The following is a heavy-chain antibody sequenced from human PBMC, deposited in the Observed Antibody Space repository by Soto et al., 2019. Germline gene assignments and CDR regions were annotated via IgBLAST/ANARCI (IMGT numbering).Heavy chain of an antibody. J-gene: IGHJ6*02. D-gene: IGHD3-3*01. CDR2: ISAYNGNT. Sequence: QVQLVQSGAEVKKPGASVKVSCKASGYTFTSYGISWVRQAPGQGLEWMGWISAYNGNTNYAQKLQGRVTMTTDTSTSTAYMELRSLRSDDTAVYYCARDFLWIFGVVMHQTGGMDVWGQGTTVTVSS. CDR1: GYTFTSYG. V-gene: IGHV1-18*04. CDR3: ARDFLWIFGVVMHQTGGMDV.